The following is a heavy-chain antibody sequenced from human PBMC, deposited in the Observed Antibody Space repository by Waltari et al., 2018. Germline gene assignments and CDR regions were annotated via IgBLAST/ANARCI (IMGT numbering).Heavy chain of an antibody. Sequence: QVQLQESGPGLVKPSETLSLTCTVSGGSISRHSWSWIRQPPGKGLEWIGYIYYSGSTNYNPSLKSRVTISVDTSKNQFSLKLSSVTAADTAVYYCARDRGSNYYYYMDVWGKGTTVTVSS. D-gene: IGHD3-10*01. J-gene: IGHJ6*03. CDR3: ARDRGSNYYYYMDV. CDR1: GGSISRHS. V-gene: IGHV4-59*11. CDR2: IYYSGST.